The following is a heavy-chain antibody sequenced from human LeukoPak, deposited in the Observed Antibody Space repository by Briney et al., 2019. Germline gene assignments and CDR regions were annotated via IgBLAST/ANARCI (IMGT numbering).Heavy chain of an antibody. CDR1: GYRFTSSW. CDR2: IYPGDSDT. J-gene: IGHJ4*02. CDR3: ARHGADGDYIFGFDY. Sequence: GGSLKSSCEGSGYRFTSSWIGWVRAMPGKGPGWMGIIYPGDSDTRYSPSFQGQVTISANKSITTAYLQWSSLKASDTAMYYCARHGADGDYIFGFDYWGQGTLVTVSS. D-gene: IGHD4-17*01. V-gene: IGHV5-51*01.